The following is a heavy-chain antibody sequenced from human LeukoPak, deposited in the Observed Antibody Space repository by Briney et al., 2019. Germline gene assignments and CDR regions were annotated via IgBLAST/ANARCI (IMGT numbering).Heavy chain of an antibody. CDR1: GGSFSGYY. Sequence: SETLSLTCAVYGGSFSGYYWSWIRQPPGKGLEWIGEINHSGSTNYNPSLKSRVTISVDTSKNQFSLKLGSVTAADTAVYYCAWGRMATKQWGQGTLVTVSS. D-gene: IGHD5-24*01. V-gene: IGHV4-34*01. J-gene: IGHJ4*02. CDR2: INHSGST. CDR3: AWGRMATKQ.